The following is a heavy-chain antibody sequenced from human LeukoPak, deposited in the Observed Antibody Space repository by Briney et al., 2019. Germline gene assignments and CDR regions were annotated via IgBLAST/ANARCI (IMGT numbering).Heavy chain of an antibody. CDR3: AREYGSGYYDP. D-gene: IGHD3-10*01. J-gene: IGHJ5*02. CDR2: IYYSGSA. Sequence: SETLSLTCTVSGGSISSYYWSWIRQPPGKGLEWIGYIYYSGSANYNPSLKSRVTISVDTSKNQFSLKLSSVTAADTAVYYCAREYGSGYYDPWGQGTLVTVSS. V-gene: IGHV4-59*12. CDR1: GGSISSYY.